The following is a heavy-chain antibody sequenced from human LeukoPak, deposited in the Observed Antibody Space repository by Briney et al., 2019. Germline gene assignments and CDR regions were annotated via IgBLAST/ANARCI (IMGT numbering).Heavy chain of an antibody. V-gene: IGHV3-74*01. J-gene: IGHJ3*02. CDR1: GFTFSSYW. CDR3: AKDQVRYVDPDAFDI. CDR2: ISPDGSIT. D-gene: IGHD5-12*01. Sequence: TGGSLRLSCAASGFTFSSYWIHWVRHAPGKGLVWVSRISPDGSITNYADSVQGRFTISRDNSKNTLYLQMNSLRAEDTAVYYCAKDQVRYVDPDAFDIWGQGTMVTVSS.